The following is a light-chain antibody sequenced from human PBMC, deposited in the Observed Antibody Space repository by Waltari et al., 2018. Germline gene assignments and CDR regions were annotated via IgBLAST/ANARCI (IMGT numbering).Light chain of an antibody. CDR1: QGINNY. CDR3: QKCFSAPYT. V-gene: IGKV1-27*01. CDR2: AAS. Sequence: DIQMTQSPSSLYASVGDRVTTTCRASQGINNYLAWYQQRAGKAPKVLIYAASILQSGVPSRFSGSGSGTDFTLTISSLQPEDVATYYCQKCFSAPYTFGQGTKLEI. J-gene: IGKJ2*01.